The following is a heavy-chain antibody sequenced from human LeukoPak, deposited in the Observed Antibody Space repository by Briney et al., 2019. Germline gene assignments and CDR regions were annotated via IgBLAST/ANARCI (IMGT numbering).Heavy chain of an antibody. Sequence: PGGSLRLSCAASGFTFSSYAMSWVRQAPGEGLEWVSAISGPAGGWDYADSVKGRFTISRDNSKNTLFLQVNSLRADDTAIYYCAKKVGLVSAPLYYFDVWGQGTLVTVSS. CDR1: GFTFSSYA. CDR2: ISGPAGGW. J-gene: IGHJ4*02. CDR3: AKKVGLVSAPLYYFDV. V-gene: IGHV3-23*01. D-gene: IGHD5/OR15-5a*01.